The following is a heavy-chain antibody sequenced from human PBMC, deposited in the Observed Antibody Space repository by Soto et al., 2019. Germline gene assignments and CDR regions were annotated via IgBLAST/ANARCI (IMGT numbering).Heavy chain of an antibody. Sequence: SETLSLTCTVSGASITGSFFWSWIRQPAGKGLEWIGRFSLSGTTNYNPSLRSRVTMSADVSKNQFSLRLTSVTAADTALYYCARGMTPPGAPAWYYFDSWGQGTLVTSPQ. D-gene: IGHD2-8*02. J-gene: IGHJ4*02. V-gene: IGHV4-4*07. CDR2: FSLSGTT. CDR1: GASITGSFF. CDR3: ARGMTPPGAPAWYYFDS.